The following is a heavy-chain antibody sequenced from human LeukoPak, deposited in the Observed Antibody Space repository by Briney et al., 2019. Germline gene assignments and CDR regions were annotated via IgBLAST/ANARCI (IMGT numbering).Heavy chain of an antibody. CDR3: ARGHYGPGIGTYSH. CDR2: IYYSGST. Sequence: PSETLSLTCTVSGGSISSSSYYWGWIRQPPGKGLEWIGSIYYSGSTYYNPSLKSRVTISVDTSRNQFSLTLTSVTAADTAVYYCARGHYGPGIGTYSHWGQGTLVTVSS. D-gene: IGHD3-10*01. J-gene: IGHJ4*02. CDR1: GGSISSSSYY. V-gene: IGHV4-39*07.